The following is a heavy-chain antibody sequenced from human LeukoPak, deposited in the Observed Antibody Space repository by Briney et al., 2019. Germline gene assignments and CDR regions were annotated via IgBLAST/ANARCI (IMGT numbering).Heavy chain of an antibody. V-gene: IGHV4-4*07. Sequence: PSETLCLTCTVSGGSISSYYWSWIRQPAGKGLEWIGRIYTSVSTNYNPSLKSRVTISVDTSKNQFSLKLSSLTAADTAVYYCALKGINGSGWYAEDYWGQGTLVTASS. CDR3: ALKGINGSGWYAEDY. D-gene: IGHD6-19*01. J-gene: IGHJ4*02. CDR2: IYTSVST. CDR1: GGSISSYY.